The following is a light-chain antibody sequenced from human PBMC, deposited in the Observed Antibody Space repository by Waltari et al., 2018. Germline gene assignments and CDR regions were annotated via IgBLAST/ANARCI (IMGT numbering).Light chain of an antibody. V-gene: IGKV4-1*01. J-gene: IGKJ2*01. CDR1: QSVLYSSDNKNY. CDR3: QQYYSSPHT. CDR2: GAS. Sequence: ILMTQSPDSLAVSLGERATINCKSSQSVLYSSDNKNYLAWYQQKPGQPPKLLIYGASTRQSGVPDRFSGSGSGTDFTLTISSLQAEDVAVCYCQQYYSSPHTFGQGTKLEIK.